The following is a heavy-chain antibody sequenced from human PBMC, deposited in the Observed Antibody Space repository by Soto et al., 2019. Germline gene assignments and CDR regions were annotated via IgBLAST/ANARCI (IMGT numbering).Heavy chain of an antibody. D-gene: IGHD5-18*01. V-gene: IGHV3-23*01. CDR1: GFIFSSSA. Sequence: EVQLLESGGGLVQPGGSLRLSCAASGFIFSSSAMTWVRQAPGKGLEWVSGLSAGGTATYYADSVKGRFTISRDNSKSTLYLQVNSLRVEDTDLYYCARVVGGSSYAYLPADWGHGTLVTVSS. CDR3: ARVVGGSSYAYLPAD. J-gene: IGHJ4*01. CDR2: LSAGGTAT.